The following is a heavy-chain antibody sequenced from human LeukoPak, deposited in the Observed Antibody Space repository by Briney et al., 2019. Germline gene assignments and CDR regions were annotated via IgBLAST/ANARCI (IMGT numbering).Heavy chain of an antibody. J-gene: IGHJ4*02. D-gene: IGHD6-13*01. CDR1: GFTFSSYW. Sequence: PGGSLRLSCAASGFTFSSYWMSRVRQAPGKGLEWVANIKQDGSEKYYVDSVKGRFTISRDNAKNSLYLQMNSLRAEDTAVYYCARDAKQQLVFYDYFDYWGQGTLVTVSS. V-gene: IGHV3-7*03. CDR3: ARDAKQQLVFYDYFDY. CDR2: IKQDGSEK.